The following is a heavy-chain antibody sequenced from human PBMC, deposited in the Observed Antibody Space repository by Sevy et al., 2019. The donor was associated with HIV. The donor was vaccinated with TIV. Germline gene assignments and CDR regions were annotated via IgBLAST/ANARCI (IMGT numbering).Heavy chain of an antibody. D-gene: IGHD3-22*01. CDR1: GLTFTSYA. CDR3: AKDRYEGSGYYPEGAFDI. Sequence: GGSLRLSCAASGLTFTSYAMNWVRQAPGKGLEWVSTISGSGGSTYYGDSVKGRFPISRDNSKNTLYLQMSSLGAEDTAVYYCAKDRYEGSGYYPEGAFDIWGQGTKVTVSS. V-gene: IGHV3-23*01. CDR2: ISGSGGST. J-gene: IGHJ3*02.